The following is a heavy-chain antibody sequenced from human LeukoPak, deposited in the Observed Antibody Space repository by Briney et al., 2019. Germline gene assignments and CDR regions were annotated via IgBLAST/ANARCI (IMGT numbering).Heavy chain of an antibody. CDR3: ARGRWYTYWYFDL. V-gene: IGHV4-30-4*01. D-gene: IGHD4-23*01. CDR2: IYYSGST. CDR1: GGSISSGDYY. Sequence: SQTLSLTCTVSGGSISSGDYYWSWIRQPPGKGLEWIGYIYYSGSTYYNPSLKSRVTISVDTSKNQFSLKLSSVTAADTAVYYCARGRWYTYWYFDLWGRGTLVTVSS. J-gene: IGHJ2*01.